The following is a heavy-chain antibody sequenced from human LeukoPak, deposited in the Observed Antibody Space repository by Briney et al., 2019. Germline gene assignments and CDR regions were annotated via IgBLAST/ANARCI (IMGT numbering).Heavy chain of an antibody. CDR2: INPSGGST. V-gene: IGHV1-46*01. CDR1: GYTFTSYY. Sequence: ASVKVSCKASGYTFTSYYMHWVRQAPGQGLEWMGIINPSGGSTSYAQKFQGRVTMTRDTSISTAYMELSRLRSDDTAVYYCARSPPYGSGSRPDYWGQGTLVTVTS. J-gene: IGHJ4*02. D-gene: IGHD3-10*01. CDR3: ARSPPYGSGSRPDY.